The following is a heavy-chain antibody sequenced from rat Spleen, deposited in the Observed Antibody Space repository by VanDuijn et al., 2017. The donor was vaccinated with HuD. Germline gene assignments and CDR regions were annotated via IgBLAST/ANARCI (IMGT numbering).Heavy chain of an antibody. CDR1: GFTFGDYY. Sequence: EVQLVESGGGLVQPGRSLKLSCAASGFTFGDYYMAWVRQAPTQGLEWVASISFDGDSTYYRDSVKGRFTISRDNAKSSLYLQMGSLRSEDTAAYFCTRHEITSYVMDAWGQGASVTVSS. J-gene: IGHJ4*01. CDR2: ISFDGDST. D-gene: IGHD1-10*01. CDR3: TRHEITSYVMDA. V-gene: IGHV5-20*01.